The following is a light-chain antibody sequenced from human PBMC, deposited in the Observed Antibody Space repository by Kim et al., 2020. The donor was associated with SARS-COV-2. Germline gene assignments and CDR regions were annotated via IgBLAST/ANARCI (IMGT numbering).Light chain of an antibody. CDR3: QQYHGYPYT. V-gene: IGKV1-16*01. J-gene: IGKJ2*01. CDR1: QDISNF. Sequence: SASVGDGVTITCRASQDISNFLAWIQQRPGDAPKSLIYAASDLHSGVPSRFSGSGSGTDFTLTISSLQPEDFATYYCQQYHGYPYTFGQGTKLEI. CDR2: AAS.